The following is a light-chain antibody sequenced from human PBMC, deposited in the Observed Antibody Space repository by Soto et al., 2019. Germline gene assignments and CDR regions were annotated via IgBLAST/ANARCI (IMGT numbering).Light chain of an antibody. J-gene: IGKJ5*01. Sequence: DIQMTQSPSSLSASVRDRVTITCRASQGISSYLAWYQQKLGKVPKLLISAASTLQSGVPSRFSGSGSGTDFTLTISSLQPEAVATYYCQKYSSVITFGQGTRLEIK. CDR2: AAS. CDR1: QGISSY. V-gene: IGKV1-27*01. CDR3: QKYSSVIT.